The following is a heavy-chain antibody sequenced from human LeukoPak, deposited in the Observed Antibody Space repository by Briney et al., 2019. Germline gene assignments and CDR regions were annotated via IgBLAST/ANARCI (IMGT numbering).Heavy chain of an antibody. CDR1: VFTFSDYY. CDR3: ARDREGDGYNFAAFDI. J-gene: IGHJ3*02. Sequence: GGSLRLSCAASVFTFSDYYMSWIRQAPGKGLEWVSYISSSGSTIYYADTVKGRFTISRDNAKNSLYLQMNSLRAEDTAVYYCARDREGDGYNFAAFDIWGQGTMVTVSS. D-gene: IGHD5-24*01. CDR2: ISSSGSTI. V-gene: IGHV3-11*04.